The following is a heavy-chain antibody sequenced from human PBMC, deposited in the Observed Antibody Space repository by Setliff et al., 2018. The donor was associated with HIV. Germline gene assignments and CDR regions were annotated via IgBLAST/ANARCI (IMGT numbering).Heavy chain of an antibody. Sequence: SETLSLTGNVSGGSISSYYWSRLLQPPGKRFEGIGYINYTGSTDYNASPKIRVTISVDTSKNQFSLKLYSVTAAATAMYYCVRSYDISDHSRHWYYWGQGTLVTVSS. CDR2: INYTGST. J-gene: IGHJ4*02. D-gene: IGHD3-22*01. CDR3: VRSYDISDHSRHWYY. CDR1: GGSISSYY. V-gene: IGHV4-59*08.